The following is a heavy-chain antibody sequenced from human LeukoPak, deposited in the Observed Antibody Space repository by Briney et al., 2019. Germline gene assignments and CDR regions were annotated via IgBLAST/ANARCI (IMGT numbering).Heavy chain of an antibody. D-gene: IGHD2-2*01. Sequence: GASVKVSCKASGYTFTSYGISWVRQAPGQGLEWMGGIIPIFGTANYAQKFQGRVTITTDESTSTAYMELSSLRSEDTAVYYCARDTVVPAAMGYYYYYMDVWGKGTTVTVSS. CDR3: ARDTVVPAAMGYYYYYMDV. V-gene: IGHV1-69*05. J-gene: IGHJ6*03. CDR2: IIPIFGTA. CDR1: GYTFTSYG.